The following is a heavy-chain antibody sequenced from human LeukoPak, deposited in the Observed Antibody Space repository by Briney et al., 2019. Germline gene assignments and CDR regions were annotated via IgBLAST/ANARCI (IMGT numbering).Heavy chain of an antibody. CDR3: ARPYSSSWYRGDYYYGMDV. D-gene: IGHD6-13*01. J-gene: IGHJ6*02. CDR2: MNPNSGNT. Sequence: GASVKVSCKASGYTFTSYDINWVRQATGQGLEWMGWMNPNSGNTGYAQKFQGRVTMTRNTSISTAYMELSSLRSEDTAVYYCARPYSSSWYRGDYYYGMDVWGQGTTVTVSS. CDR1: GYTFTSYD. V-gene: IGHV1-8*01.